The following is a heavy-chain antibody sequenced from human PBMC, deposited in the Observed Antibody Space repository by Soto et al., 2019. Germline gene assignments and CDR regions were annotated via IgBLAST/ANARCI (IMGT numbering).Heavy chain of an antibody. CDR1: GFTFSTFA. CDR2: ISGSGGST. Sequence: EAQLLESGGGLVQPGGSLRLSCGASGFTFSTFAMSWVRQRPGKGLEWVSGISGSGGSTDYADSLKGRFTISRDNSNNTLYLQMSGLRVEDTAVYYCAKGRSSGTYSGAILPFDFWGQGTLVTVSS. J-gene: IGHJ4*02. V-gene: IGHV3-23*01. CDR3: AKGRSSGTYSGAILPFDF. D-gene: IGHD1-26*01.